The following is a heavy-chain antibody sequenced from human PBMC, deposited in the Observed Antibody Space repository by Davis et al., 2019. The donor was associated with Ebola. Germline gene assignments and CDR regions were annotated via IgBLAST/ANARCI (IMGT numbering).Heavy chain of an antibody. J-gene: IGHJ6*02. CDR3: AISSSSEYYYYYGMDV. Sequence: SETLSLTCTVSGGSISSSSYYWGWIRQPPGKGLEWIGSIYYSGSTYYNPSLKSRVTISVDTSKNQFSLKLSSVTAADTAVYYCAISSSSEYYYYYGMDVWGQGTTVTVSS. CDR2: IYYSGST. D-gene: IGHD6-6*01. CDR1: GGSISSSSYY. V-gene: IGHV4-39*01.